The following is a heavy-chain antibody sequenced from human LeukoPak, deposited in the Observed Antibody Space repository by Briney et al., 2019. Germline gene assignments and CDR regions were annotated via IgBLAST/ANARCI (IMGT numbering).Heavy chain of an antibody. J-gene: IGHJ5*02. Sequence: PGGSLRLSCAASGFTFDDYAMHWVRQAPGKGLEWVSGISWNSGHTGYADSVKGRFTISRDNAKNSLYLEMNSLRAEDTALYYCAKGIASSGWYGPHWFDPWGQGTLVTVSS. V-gene: IGHV3-9*01. CDR1: GFTFDDYA. CDR3: AKGIASSGWYGPHWFDP. D-gene: IGHD6-19*01. CDR2: ISWNSGHT.